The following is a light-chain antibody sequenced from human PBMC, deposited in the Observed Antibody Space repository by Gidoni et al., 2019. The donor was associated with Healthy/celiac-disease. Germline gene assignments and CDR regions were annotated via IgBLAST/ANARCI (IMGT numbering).Light chain of an antibody. J-gene: IGKJ1*01. CDR3: QQSYSTRWT. V-gene: IGKV1-39*01. Sequence: DIQMTPSPSSLSASVGDRVTITCRASQSISSYLNWYQQKPGKAPKLLIYAASSLQSGVPSRVSGSGSGTDFTLTISSLQPEDFATYYCQQSYSTRWTFGQGTKVEIK. CDR2: AAS. CDR1: QSISSY.